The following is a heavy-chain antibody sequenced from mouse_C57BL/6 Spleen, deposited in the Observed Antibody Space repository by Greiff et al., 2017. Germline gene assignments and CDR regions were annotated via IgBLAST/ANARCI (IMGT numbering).Heavy chain of an antibody. CDR3: TRGREAWFAY. J-gene: IGHJ3*01. CDR2: ISSGGDYI. CDR1: GFTFSSYA. V-gene: IGHV5-9-1*02. Sequence: EVQLVESGAGLVKPGGSLKLSCAASGFTFSSYAMSWVRQTPEQRLEWVAYISSGGDYIYYADTVKGRFTISIDNARNTLYLQMSSLKSEDTAMYYCTRGREAWFAYWGQGTLVTVSA.